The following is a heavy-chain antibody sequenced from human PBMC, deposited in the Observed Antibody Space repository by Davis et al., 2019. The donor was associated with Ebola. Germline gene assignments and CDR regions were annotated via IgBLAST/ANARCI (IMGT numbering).Heavy chain of an antibody. CDR2: INTNTGNP. Sequence: GESLKISCAASGFTFSSYGMHWVRQAPGKGLEWMGWINTNTGNPTYAQGFTGRFVFSLDTSVSTAYLQISSLKAEDTAAYYCARGGVTLYYYYYYGMDVWGQGTTVTVSS. CDR3: ARGGVTLYYYYYYGMDV. V-gene: IGHV7-4-1*02. J-gene: IGHJ6*02. D-gene: IGHD3-10*01. CDR1: GFTFSSYG.